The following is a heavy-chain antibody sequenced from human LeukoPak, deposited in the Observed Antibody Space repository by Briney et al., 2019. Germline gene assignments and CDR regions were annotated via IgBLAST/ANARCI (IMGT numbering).Heavy chain of an antibody. J-gene: IGHJ3*02. CDR1: GFTFSSYI. CDR2: ISSSSSYI. Sequence: PGGSLRLSCAASGFTFSSYIMNWVRQAPGKGLEWVSSISSSSSYIYYADSVKGRFNISRDNAKNSLYLQMNSLRAEDTAVYYCARDERGGSYNDAFDIWGQGTMVTVSS. CDR3: ARDERGGSYNDAFDI. D-gene: IGHD1-26*01. V-gene: IGHV3-21*01.